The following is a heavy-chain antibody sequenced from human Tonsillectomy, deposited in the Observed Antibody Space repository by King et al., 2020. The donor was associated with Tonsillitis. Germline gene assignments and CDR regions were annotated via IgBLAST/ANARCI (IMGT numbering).Heavy chain of an antibody. Sequence: QLVQSGGGLVQPGGSLKLSCAASGFTFSGSAMHWVRQASGKGLEWIGRIGSKANTYATVYAASVKGRFTISRDDSKNTAYLQMNSLKTEDTAVYYCTGRTLTTARGMDVWGQGTTVTVSS. D-gene: IGHD1-1*01. CDR3: TGRTLTTARGMDV. V-gene: IGHV3-73*01. J-gene: IGHJ6*02. CDR1: GFTFSGSA. CDR2: IGSKANTYAT.